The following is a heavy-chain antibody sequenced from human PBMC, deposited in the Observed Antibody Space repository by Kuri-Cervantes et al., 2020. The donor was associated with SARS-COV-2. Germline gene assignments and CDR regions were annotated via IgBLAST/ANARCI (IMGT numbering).Heavy chain of an antibody. D-gene: IGHD6-13*01. CDR1: GYSISSGYY. J-gene: IGHJ4*02. CDR2: IYHSGSA. V-gene: IGHV4-38-2*01. CDR3: ARSSSSWYYYFDY. Sequence: SQTLSLTCAVSGYSISSGYYWGWIRQPPGKGLEWIGSIYHSGSAYYNPSLKSRVTISVDTSKNQFSLKLSSVTAADTAVYYCARSSSSWYYYFDYWGQGNRVNGAS.